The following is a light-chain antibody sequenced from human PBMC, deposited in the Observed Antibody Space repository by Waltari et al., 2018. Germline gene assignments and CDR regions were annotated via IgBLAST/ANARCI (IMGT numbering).Light chain of an antibody. CDR1: QTVRTTY. CDR3: QQYDISPLT. CDR2: GAS. J-gene: IGKJ4*01. V-gene: IGKV3-20*01. Sequence: EIVLTQSPGTLSLSPGEIATLPCRASQTVRTTYLAGYQQKPGQAPTLLIYGASSRATGIPDRFSGSGSGTDFSLTISSLEPEDFAVYYCQQYDISPLTFGGGTKVEIK.